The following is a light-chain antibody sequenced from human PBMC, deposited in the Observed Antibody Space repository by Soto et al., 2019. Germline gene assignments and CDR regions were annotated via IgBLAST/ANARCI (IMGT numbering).Light chain of an antibody. CDR3: AAWDDSLNGFYV. J-gene: IGLJ1*01. V-gene: IGLV1-44*01. Sequence: QSVLTRPPSASGTPGQRVTISCSGSSSNFGSNTVNWYQQLPGTAPKLLIYSNNQRPSGVPDRFSGSKSGTSASLAISGLQSEDEADYYCAAWDDSLNGFYVFGTGTKVTVL. CDR2: SNN. CDR1: SSNFGSNT.